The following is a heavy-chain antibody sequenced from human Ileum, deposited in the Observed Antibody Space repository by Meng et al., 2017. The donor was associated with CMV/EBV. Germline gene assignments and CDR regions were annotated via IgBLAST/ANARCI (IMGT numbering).Heavy chain of an antibody. CDR1: GFTFSTYW. Sequence: GESLKISCAASGFTFSTYWMSWVRQAPGKGLEWVANIKQDGTEKYSVDSVKGRFTISRDNAKNSLYLQMNNLRADDTAVYYCARVGGSWGYYYGMDVWGQGTTVTVSS. CDR3: ARVGGSWGYYYGMDV. V-gene: IGHV3-7*01. CDR2: IKQDGTEK. J-gene: IGHJ6*02. D-gene: IGHD3-16*01.